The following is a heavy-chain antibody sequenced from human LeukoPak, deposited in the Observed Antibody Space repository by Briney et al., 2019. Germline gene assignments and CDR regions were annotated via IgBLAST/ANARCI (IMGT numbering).Heavy chain of an antibody. Sequence: RAGGSLRLSCAASGFTFSSYAMSWVPQAPGKGLEWVSAISGSGGSTYYADSVKGRFTISRDNSKNTLYLQMNSLRAEDTAVYYCAILNIVVVVATTPFDYWGQGTLVTVSS. V-gene: IGHV3-23*01. CDR1: GFTFSSYA. J-gene: IGHJ4*02. CDR3: AILNIVVVVATTPFDY. CDR2: ISGSGGST. D-gene: IGHD2-15*01.